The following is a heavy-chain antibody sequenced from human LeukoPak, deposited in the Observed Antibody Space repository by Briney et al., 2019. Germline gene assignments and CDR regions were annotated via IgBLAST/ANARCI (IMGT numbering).Heavy chain of an antibody. CDR2: ISGSGGST. J-gene: IGHJ3*02. V-gene: IGHV3-23*01. D-gene: IGHD3-22*01. Sequence: GGSLRLSCAASGFTFSDYYMSWIRQAPGKGLEWVSAISGSGGSTYYADSVKGRFTISRDNSKNTLYLQMNSLRAEDTAVYYCAKRRAVEVVVIDAFDIWGQGTMVTVSS. CDR3: AKRRAVEVVVIDAFDI. CDR1: GFTFSDYY.